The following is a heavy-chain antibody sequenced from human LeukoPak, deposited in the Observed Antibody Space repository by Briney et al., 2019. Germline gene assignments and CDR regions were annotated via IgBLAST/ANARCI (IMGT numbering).Heavy chain of an antibody. J-gene: IGHJ4*02. V-gene: IGHV1-69*13. Sequence: ASVKVSCKASGGTFSSYAISWVRQAPGQGLEWMGGIIPIFGTANYAQKFQGRATITADESTSTAYMELSSLRSEDTAVYYCAREALGYYDSSGYSYYFDYWGQGTLVTVSS. CDR1: GGTFSSYA. CDR3: AREALGYYDSSGYSYYFDY. CDR2: IIPIFGTA. D-gene: IGHD3-22*01.